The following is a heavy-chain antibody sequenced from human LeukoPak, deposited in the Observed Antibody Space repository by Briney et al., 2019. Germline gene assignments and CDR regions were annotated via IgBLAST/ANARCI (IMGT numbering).Heavy chain of an antibody. Sequence: KPSETLSLTCAVSGGSISSYYWSWIRQPPGKGLEWIGYIYYSGSTNYNPSLKSRVTISVDTSKSQFSLKLSSVTAADTAVYYCARASQGRHYYGSGTTFDYWGQGTLVTVSS. CDR2: IYYSGST. CDR3: ARASQGRHYYGSGTTFDY. J-gene: IGHJ4*02. V-gene: IGHV4-59*01. D-gene: IGHD3-10*01. CDR1: GGSISSYY.